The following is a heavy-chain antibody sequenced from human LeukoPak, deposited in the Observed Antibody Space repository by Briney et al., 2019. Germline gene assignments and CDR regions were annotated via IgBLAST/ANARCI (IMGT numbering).Heavy chain of an antibody. CDR1: GFTFSSYG. Sequence: PGGSLRLSCAASGFTFSSYGMHWVRQAPGKGLELVAVISYDGSNKYYADSVKGRFTISRDNSKNTLYLQMNSLRAEDTAVYYCAKDGPPSVVGATTGGSLDYWGQGTLVTVSS. CDR3: AKDGPPSVVGATTGGSLDY. D-gene: IGHD1-26*01. J-gene: IGHJ4*02. CDR2: ISYDGSNK. V-gene: IGHV3-30*18.